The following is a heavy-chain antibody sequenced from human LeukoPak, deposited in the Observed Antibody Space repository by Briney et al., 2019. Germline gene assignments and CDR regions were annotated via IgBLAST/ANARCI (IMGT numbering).Heavy chain of an antibody. CDR3: ARVTGYGGDSLRY. J-gene: IGHJ4*02. CDR1: GGSFTGYY. V-gene: IGHV4-34*01. D-gene: IGHD4-23*01. Sequence: SETLSLTCSVDGGSFTGYYWTWIRQAPGKGLEGIGEINHRQSSNYNPSLQSRVTLSIDMTKKQFSLHLTSLTAADTAVYYCARVTGYGGDSLRYWGQGTLVTISS. CDR2: INHRQSS.